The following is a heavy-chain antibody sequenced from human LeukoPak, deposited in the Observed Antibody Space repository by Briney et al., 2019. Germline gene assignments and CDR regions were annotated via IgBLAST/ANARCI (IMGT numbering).Heavy chain of an antibody. CDR2: ISYDGSNK. D-gene: IGHD6-19*01. J-gene: IGHJ4*02. Sequence: PGRSLRLSCAASGFTFSSYAMHWVRQAPGKGLEWVAVISYDGSNKYYADSVKGRFTISRDNSKNTLYLQMNSLRAEDTAVYYCARDLSPYYSSGCDYWGQGTLVTVSS. CDR1: GFTFSSYA. CDR3: ARDLSPYYSSGCDY. V-gene: IGHV3-30*04.